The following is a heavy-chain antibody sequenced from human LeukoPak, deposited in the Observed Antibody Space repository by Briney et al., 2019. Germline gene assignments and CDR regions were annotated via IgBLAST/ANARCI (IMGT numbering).Heavy chain of an antibody. J-gene: IGHJ4*02. CDR2: INSDGSST. D-gene: IGHD5-18*01. Sequence: GGSLRLSCVASGFTFSYYYMYWVRQAPGKGLVWVSRINSDGSSTNYADSVKGRFTISRDNAKNTLYLQMNSLRAEDTAVYYCASGVAMVNFDYWGQGTLVTVSS. V-gene: IGHV3-74*01. CDR3: ASGVAMVNFDY. CDR1: GFTFSYYY.